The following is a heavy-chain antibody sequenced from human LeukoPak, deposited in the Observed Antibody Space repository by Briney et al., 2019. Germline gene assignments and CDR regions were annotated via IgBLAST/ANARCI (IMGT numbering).Heavy chain of an antibody. CDR1: GYILTTYA. J-gene: IGHJ4*02. CDR3: ARTVSYPGTFDY. V-gene: IGHV1-3*01. D-gene: IGHD6-13*01. CDR2: INAGNGNT. Sequence: GASVTVSCKASGYILTTYAMHWVREAPGQRHEWMGWINAGNGNTKYSQKFQGRVTITRDTSASTAYMELSSLRSEDTAVNDCARTVSYPGTFDYWGQGTLVTVSS.